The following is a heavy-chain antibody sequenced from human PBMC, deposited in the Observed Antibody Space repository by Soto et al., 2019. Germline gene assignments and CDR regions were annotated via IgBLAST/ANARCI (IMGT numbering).Heavy chain of an antibody. CDR1: VFSLSTYHMG. CDR3: AHAGDYDLLTFDH. CDR2: IYWDDDK. D-gene: IGHD4-17*01. J-gene: IGHJ4*02. V-gene: IGHV2-5*02. Sequence: QITLKESGPTLVRPAQTLTLTCDFSVFSLSTYHMGVAWIRQPPGKALEWLALIYWDDDKRYSPSLKDRLATSTDTSSNQVVLTITNIDPGDSAAYFCAHAGDYDLLTFDHWGPGTLVTVSS.